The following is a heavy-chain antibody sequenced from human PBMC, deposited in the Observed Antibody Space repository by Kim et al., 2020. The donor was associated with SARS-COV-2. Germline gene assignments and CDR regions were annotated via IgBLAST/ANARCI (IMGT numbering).Heavy chain of an antibody. J-gene: IGHJ6*02. CDR3: ASKDYYYGMDV. CDR1: GFTVSSNY. CDR2: IYSGGST. V-gene: IGHV3-66*01. Sequence: GGSLRLSCAASGFTVSSNYMSWVRQAPGKGLEWVSVIYSGGSTYYADSVKGRFTIPRDNSKNTLYLQMNSLRAEDTAVYYCASKDYYYGMDVWGQGTTVTVSS.